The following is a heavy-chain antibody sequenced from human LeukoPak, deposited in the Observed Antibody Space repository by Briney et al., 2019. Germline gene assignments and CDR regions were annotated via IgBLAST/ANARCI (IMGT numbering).Heavy chain of an antibody. J-gene: IGHJ4*02. D-gene: IGHD3-10*01. Sequence: GGSLRLSCPASGFTFSSYAMSWLRQAPGKELDWVSAISGSGGSTYYVDSVKGRFTIPRDNSKNTLYLQMNSLRAEDTAVYYCASHYYGSGSYFGWGQGTLVTVSS. CDR1: GFTFSSYA. V-gene: IGHV3-23*01. CDR2: ISGSGGST. CDR3: ASHYYGSGSYFG.